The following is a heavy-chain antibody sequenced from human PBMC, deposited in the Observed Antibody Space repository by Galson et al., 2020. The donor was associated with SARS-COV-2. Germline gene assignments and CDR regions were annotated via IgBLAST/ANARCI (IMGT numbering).Heavy chain of an antibody. CDR1: GLSLSTSGVG. V-gene: IGHV2-5*02. CDR2: IYWADDN. CDR3: ARRTPQDWFDP. J-gene: IGHJ5*02. Sequence: SGPTLVKPTQTLKLPCTFSGLSLSTSGVGVGWIRQHQGPALEWLALIYWADDNRYSPSLKSRITITKDTSKNQVVLTMTNMDPLDTGTYYCARRTPQDWFDPWGQGTLVTVSS.